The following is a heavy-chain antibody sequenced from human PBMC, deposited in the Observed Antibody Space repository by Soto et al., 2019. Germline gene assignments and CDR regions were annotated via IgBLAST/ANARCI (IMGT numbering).Heavy chain of an antibody. Sequence: QVQLVESGGGVVQPGRSLRLSCAASGFTFSVYGMHWVRQAPGKGLEWVAVIWSDGSSKYYADSVKGRFTISRDNSKNTRSLQMNSRRAEDTAVYFCARDTLDMAVRNGNHFDSWGQGTLVTVSS. J-gene: IGHJ4*02. CDR1: GFTFSVYG. CDR2: IWSDGSSK. V-gene: IGHV3-33*01. CDR3: ARDTLDMAVRNGNHFDS. D-gene: IGHD2-2*03.